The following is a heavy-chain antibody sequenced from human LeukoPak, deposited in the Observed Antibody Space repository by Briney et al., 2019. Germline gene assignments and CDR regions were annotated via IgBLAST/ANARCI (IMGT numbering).Heavy chain of an antibody. V-gene: IGHV4-39*07. D-gene: IGHD6-13*01. Sequence: TASETLSLTCTVSGGSISSSSYYWGWIRQPPGKGLEWIGSTYYSGSTYYNPSLKSRVTISVDTSKNHFSLKLSSVTAADTAVYYCATYSSTSSNNWFDPWGQGTLVTVSS. J-gene: IGHJ5*02. CDR1: GGSISSSSYY. CDR2: TYYSGST. CDR3: ATYSSTSSNNWFDP.